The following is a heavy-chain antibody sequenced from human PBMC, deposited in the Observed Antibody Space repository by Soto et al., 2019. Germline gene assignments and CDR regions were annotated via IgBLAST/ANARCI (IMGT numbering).Heavy chain of an antibody. CDR2: INPTSGGT. D-gene: IGHD1-26*01. V-gene: IGHV1-2*06. CDR3: ARSRRIVGATTVPSGLDY. CDR1: GYTSTGSS. Sequence: ASVKVSCKASGYTSTGSSNHWVRQAPGQVPDWLGRINPTSGGTNYAQKFQGRGTMTRDTYISTAYMELRRLRSDDTSVNYCARSRRIVGATTVPSGLDYWGQRARVA. J-gene: IGHJ4*02.